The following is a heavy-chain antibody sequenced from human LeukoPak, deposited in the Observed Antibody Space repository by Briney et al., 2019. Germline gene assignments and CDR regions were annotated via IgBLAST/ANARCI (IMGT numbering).Heavy chain of an antibody. CDR1: GVIFSNYN. D-gene: IGHD5-18*01. Sequence: PGGSLRLSCAASGVIFSNYNMNWVRQAPGKGLEWSSSISSSSSNIYYADSVKGRFTISRDNAKNSLYLEMNSLRAEDTAVYYCARGGYIYGPFDYWGQGTRVTVSS. V-gene: IGHV3-21*01. CDR2: ISSSSSNI. J-gene: IGHJ4*02. CDR3: ARGGYIYGPFDY.